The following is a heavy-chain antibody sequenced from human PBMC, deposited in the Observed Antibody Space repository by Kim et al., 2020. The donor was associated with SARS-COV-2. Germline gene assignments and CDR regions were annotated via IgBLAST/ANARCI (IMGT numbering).Heavy chain of an antibody. V-gene: IGHV4-4*07. CDR1: GGSISSYY. D-gene: IGHD6-13*01. CDR2: IYTSGST. Sequence: SETLSLTCTVSGGSISSYYWSWIRQPAGKGLEWIGRIYTSGSTNYNPSLKSRVTMSVDTSKNQFSLKLSSVTAADTAVYYCAKESSSSWYTYYFDYWGQGTLVTVSS. J-gene: IGHJ4*02. CDR3: AKESSSSWYTYYFDY.